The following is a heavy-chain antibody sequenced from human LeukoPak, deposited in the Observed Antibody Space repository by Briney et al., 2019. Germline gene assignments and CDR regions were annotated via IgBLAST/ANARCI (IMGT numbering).Heavy chain of an antibody. D-gene: IGHD2-21*01. V-gene: IGHV1-2*02. CDR1: GYTFTGYY. CDR3: ARAYCGGDCSMASVSWFDP. CDR2: INPNSGGT. J-gene: IGHJ5*02. Sequence: ASVKVSCKASGYTFTGYYMHWVRQAPGQGLEWMGWINPNSGGTNYAQKFQGRVTMTRDTSISTAYMELSRLRSDDTAVYYCARAYCGGDCSMASVSWFDPWGQGTLVTVSS.